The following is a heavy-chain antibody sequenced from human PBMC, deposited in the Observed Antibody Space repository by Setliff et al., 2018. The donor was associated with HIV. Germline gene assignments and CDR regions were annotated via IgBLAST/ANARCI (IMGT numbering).Heavy chain of an antibody. CDR1: GGSFSGYY. Sequence: SETLSLTCAVYGGSFSGYYWSWIRQPPGKGLEWIGEINHSGSTNYKPSLKSRVTISVDTSKNQFSLKLSSVTAADTAVYYCARGPGWPNWFDPWGQGTLVTVSS. D-gene: IGHD6-19*01. J-gene: IGHJ5*02. CDR3: ARGPGWPNWFDP. CDR2: INHSGST. V-gene: IGHV4-34*01.